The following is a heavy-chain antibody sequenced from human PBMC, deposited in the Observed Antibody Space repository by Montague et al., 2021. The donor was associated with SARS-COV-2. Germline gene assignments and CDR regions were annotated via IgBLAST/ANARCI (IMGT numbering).Heavy chain of an antibody. CDR1: GFTFSSYW. V-gene: IGHV3-74*01. J-gene: IGHJ4*02. Sequence: SLRLSCADSGFTFSSYWMHWVRQAPGKGLVWVSRLNGDGGFTSYMDSVKGRFTISRDNAKNTLYLQMNSLRGEDTAVYYCASFVINWKDGYWGQGTLVAVSS. CDR2: LNGDGGFT. CDR3: ASFVINWKDGY. D-gene: IGHD1-20*01.